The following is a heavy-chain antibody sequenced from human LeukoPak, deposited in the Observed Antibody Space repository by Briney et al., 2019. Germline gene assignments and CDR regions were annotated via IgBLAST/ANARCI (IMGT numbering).Heavy chain of an antibody. D-gene: IGHD5-18*01. CDR3: ARDPHTAMVHMDV. CDR2: ISAYNGNT. J-gene: IGHJ6*02. Sequence: ASVKVSCKTSGYTFTSYGISWVRQAPGQGLEWMGWISAYNGNTNYAQKLQGRVTMTTDTSTSTAYMGLRSLRSDDTAVYYCARDPHTAMVHMDVWGQGTTVTVSS. CDR1: GYTFTSYG. V-gene: IGHV1-18*01.